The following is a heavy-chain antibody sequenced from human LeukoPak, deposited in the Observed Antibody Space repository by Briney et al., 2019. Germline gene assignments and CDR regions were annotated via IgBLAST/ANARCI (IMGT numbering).Heavy chain of an antibody. CDR1: GFTFSSYA. D-gene: IGHD3-10*01. Sequence: GRSLRLSCAASGFTFSSYAMRWVRQAPGKGLEWVAVISYDGSIKYYADSVKGRSTISRDSSKNTLYLQMSSVRAEDTAVYYCAREDGYYFDYWGQGTLVTVSS. V-gene: IGHV3-30*04. CDR2: ISYDGSIK. J-gene: IGHJ4*02. CDR3: AREDGYYFDY.